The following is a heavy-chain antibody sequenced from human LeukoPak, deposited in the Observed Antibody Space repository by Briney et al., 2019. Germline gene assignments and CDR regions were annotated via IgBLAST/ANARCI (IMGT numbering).Heavy chain of an antibody. CDR3: ARGGYSSKSDPPGYFQH. J-gene: IGHJ1*01. Sequence: PSETLSLTCTVSGYSISSGYYWGWILQPPGKGLELIGSIYHSGNTYYNPSLKSRVTISVDTSKNQFSLKLSSVTAADTAVYYCARGGYSSKSDPPGYFQHWCQGTLVIVSS. CDR2: IYHSGNT. CDR1: GYSISSGYY. V-gene: IGHV4-38-2*02. D-gene: IGHD6-13*01.